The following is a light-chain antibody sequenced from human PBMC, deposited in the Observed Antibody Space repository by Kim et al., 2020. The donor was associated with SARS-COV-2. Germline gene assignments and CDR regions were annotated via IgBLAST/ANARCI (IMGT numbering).Light chain of an antibody. Sequence: ASVGDRVTITCRASQDISNYLAWFQLKPGKAPKLLIYAASALQPGVPSRFRGSGSGTDFTLTVTSLQPEDVATYYCQKCDSAPWTFGQGTKVEIK. J-gene: IGKJ1*01. V-gene: IGKV1-27*01. CDR1: QDISNY. CDR2: AAS. CDR3: QKCDSAPWT.